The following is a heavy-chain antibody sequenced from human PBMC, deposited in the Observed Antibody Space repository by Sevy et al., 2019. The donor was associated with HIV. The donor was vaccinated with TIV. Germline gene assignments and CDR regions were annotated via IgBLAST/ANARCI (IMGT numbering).Heavy chain of an antibody. V-gene: IGHV4-39*01. D-gene: IGHD6-13*01. CDR1: GGSISSSSYY. J-gene: IGHJ4*02. CDR3: ASPIAAAGAFDY. CDR2: IYYSGST. Sequence: SETLSLTCTVSGGSISSSSYYWGWIRQPPGKGLVWFGRIYYSGSTYYNPSLKSRFTISVDTSKNQFSLKLSSVTAADTAVYYCASPIAAAGAFDYWGQGTLVTVSS.